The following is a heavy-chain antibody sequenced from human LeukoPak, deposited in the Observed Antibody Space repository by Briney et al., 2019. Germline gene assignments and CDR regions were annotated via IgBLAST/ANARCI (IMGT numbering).Heavy chain of an antibody. Sequence: SETLSLTCTVSGGSISTSSYYWGWIRQPPGKGLEWIGSINYSGSTYYNPSLKSRVTISVDTSKNQFSLKLSSVTAADTAVYYCARRPQSYIDVWGKGTTVTVSS. CDR3: ARRPQSYIDV. J-gene: IGHJ6*03. V-gene: IGHV4-39*01. CDR2: INYSGST. CDR1: GGSISTSSYY.